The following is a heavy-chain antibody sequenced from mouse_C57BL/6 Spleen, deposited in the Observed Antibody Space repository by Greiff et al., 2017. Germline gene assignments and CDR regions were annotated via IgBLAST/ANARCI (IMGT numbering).Heavy chain of an antibody. J-gene: IGHJ4*01. CDR1: GFTFSNYW. CDR3: TGEYSNYPGDY. V-gene: IGHV6-3*01. CDR2: IRLKSDNYAT. Sequence: EVKLEESGGGLVQPGGSMKLSCVASGFTFSNYWMNWVRQSPGKGLEWVAQIRLKSDNYATHSAESVKGRFNISRDDSKSSVSLQMNNLRAEDTGIYYCTGEYSNYPGDYWGQGTSVTVSS. D-gene: IGHD2-5*01.